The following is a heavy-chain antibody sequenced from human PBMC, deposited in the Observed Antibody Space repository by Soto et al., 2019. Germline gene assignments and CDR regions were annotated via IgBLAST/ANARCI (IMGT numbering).Heavy chain of an antibody. CDR2: ISGSGGST. CDR3: AKERGGEIVGATGY. D-gene: IGHD1-26*01. V-gene: IGHV3-23*01. J-gene: IGHJ4*02. CDR1: GFTFSSYA. Sequence: EVQLLESGGGLVQPGGSLRLSCAASGFTFSSYAMSWVRQAPGKGLEWVSAISGSGGSTYYADSVKGRFTISRDNSKNTLYLEMDSLRAEDTAVYYCAKERGGEIVGATGYWGQGTLVTVSS.